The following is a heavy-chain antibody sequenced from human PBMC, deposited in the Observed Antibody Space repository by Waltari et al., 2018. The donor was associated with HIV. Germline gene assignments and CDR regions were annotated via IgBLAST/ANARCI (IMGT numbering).Heavy chain of an antibody. J-gene: IGHJ6*02. D-gene: IGHD2-2*01. CDR1: GYNFTHHW. CDR3: ARLGYCSSARCPSGYYYSYGMGV. Sequence: EVQLVLSGAEVKKPGESLKISCTGSGYNFTHHWFGRVSQMRGKGLEWMGIIYPVDSDTRYSPAFRGQVTISADKSMSTAYLQWSSLQASDTAIYYCARLGYCSSARCPSGYYYSYGMGVWGQGTTVTVSS. CDR2: IYPVDSDT. V-gene: IGHV5-51*01.